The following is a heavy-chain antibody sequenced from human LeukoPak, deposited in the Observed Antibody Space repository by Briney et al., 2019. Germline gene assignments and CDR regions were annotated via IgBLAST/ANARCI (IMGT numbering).Heavy chain of an antibody. V-gene: IGHV4-34*01. CDR1: GGSFSGYY. Sequence: PSETLSLTCAVYGGSFSGYYWSWIRQPPGKGLEWIGEINHSGSTNYNPSLKSRVTISVDTSKNQFSLKLSSVTAADTAVYYCARSPSTVAFDIWGQGTMVTVSS. CDR3: ARSPSTVAFDI. J-gene: IGHJ3*02. D-gene: IGHD4-17*01. CDR2: INHSGST.